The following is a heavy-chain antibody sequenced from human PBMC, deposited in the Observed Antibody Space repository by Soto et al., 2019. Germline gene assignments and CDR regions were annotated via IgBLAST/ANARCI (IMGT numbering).Heavy chain of an antibody. D-gene: IGHD4-17*01. V-gene: IGHV4-39*01. Sequence: SDTLSLTCTVSGVSISSSSYYWGWIRQPPGKGLEWIGSIYYSGRTYYNPSLKSRVTISVDTSKNQFSLKLSSVTAADTAVYYCASFHYGDLYYYYGMDVWGQGTTVT. CDR2: IYYSGRT. CDR1: GVSISSSSYY. J-gene: IGHJ6*02. CDR3: ASFHYGDLYYYYGMDV.